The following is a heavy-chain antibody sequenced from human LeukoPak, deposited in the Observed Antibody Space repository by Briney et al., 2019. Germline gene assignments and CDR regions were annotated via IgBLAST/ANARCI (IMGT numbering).Heavy chain of an antibody. J-gene: IGHJ4*02. CDR1: GFTFSSYS. V-gene: IGHV3-21*01. D-gene: IGHD6-6*01. CDR3: ARDKQLVQGGGVY. CDR2: ISSSSSYI. Sequence: GGSPRLSCAASGFTFSSYSMNWVRQAPGKGLEWVSSISSSSSYIYHADSVKGRFTISRDNAKNSLYLQMKSLRAEDTAVYYCARDKQLVQGGGVYWGQGTLVTVSS.